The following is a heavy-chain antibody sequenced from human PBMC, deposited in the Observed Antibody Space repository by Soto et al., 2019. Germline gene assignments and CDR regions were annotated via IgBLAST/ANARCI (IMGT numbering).Heavy chain of an antibody. CDR1: GYSFTSYW. CDR3: AKIFGHYFDY. CDR2: IYPGDSDT. J-gene: IGHJ4*02. V-gene: IGHV5-51*01. D-gene: IGHD3-10*01. Sequence: PGESLKISCKGSGYSFTSYWIGWVRQMPGKGLEWMGIIYPGDSDTNYSPSFQGHVTISADKSVSTAYLQWSSLKASDTAIYYCAKIFGHYFDYWGRGALVTVSS.